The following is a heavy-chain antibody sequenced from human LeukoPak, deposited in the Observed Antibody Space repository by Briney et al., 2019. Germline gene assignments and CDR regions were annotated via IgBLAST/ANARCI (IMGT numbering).Heavy chain of an antibody. CDR2: IWYDGSNK. CDR1: GFTFSSYG. Sequence: GRSLRLSCAASGFTFSSYGMHWVRQAPGKGLEWVAVIWYDGSNKYYADSVKGRFTISRDNSKNTLYLQMNSLRAEDTAVYYCAKDGGYYGSGSLYYYYYGMDVWGQGTTVTVSS. D-gene: IGHD3-10*01. CDR3: AKDGGYYGSGSLYYYYYGMDV. V-gene: IGHV3-33*06. J-gene: IGHJ6*02.